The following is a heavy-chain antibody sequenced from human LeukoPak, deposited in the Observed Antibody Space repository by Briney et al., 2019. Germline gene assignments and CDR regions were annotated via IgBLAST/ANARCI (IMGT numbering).Heavy chain of an antibody. J-gene: IGHJ4*02. V-gene: IGHV3-21*01. CDR3: ARDSRTMVRGVPFDY. CDR1: GFTFSSYS. D-gene: IGHD3-10*01. CDR2: ISSSSSYI. Sequence: GGSMRLSCAAYGFTFSSYSMNWDRQAPGKGLEWVSSISSSSSYIYYADSVKGRFTISGDNAKNSLYLQMNSLRAEDTAVYYCARDSRTMVRGVPFDYWGQGTLVTVSS.